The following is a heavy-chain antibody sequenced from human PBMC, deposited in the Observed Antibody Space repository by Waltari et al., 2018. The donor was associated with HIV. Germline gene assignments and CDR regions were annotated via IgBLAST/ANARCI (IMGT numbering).Heavy chain of an antibody. D-gene: IGHD5-12*01. J-gene: IGHJ5*02. Sequence: QVQLQESGPGLVKPSQTLSLTCTVSGGSISSGSYHWSWIRQPAGRGLEWIGRLYTSGRTDYNPSLKSRATISGDTSKNQFSRKLSSVTAADTAVYYCARAVVGGYDLGNNWFDPWGQGTLVTVSS. CDR2: LYTSGRT. V-gene: IGHV4-61*02. CDR3: ARAVVGGYDLGNNWFDP. CDR1: GGSISSGSYH.